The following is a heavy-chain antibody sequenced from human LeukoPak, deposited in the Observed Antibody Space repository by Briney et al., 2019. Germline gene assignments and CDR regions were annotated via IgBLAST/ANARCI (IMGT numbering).Heavy chain of an antibody. CDR1: GFTFDDYA. J-gene: IGHJ3*02. V-gene: IGHV3-9*01. CDR2: IRWNSGSI. Sequence: GGSLRLSCAASGFTFDDYAMHWVRQAPGRGLEWVSGIRWNSGSIGYADSVKGRFTISRDNAKNSLYLQMNSLRAEDTALYYCAKGGLTYYYDSSGYYTGAFDIWGQGTMVTVSS. D-gene: IGHD3-22*01. CDR3: AKGGLTYYYDSSGYYTGAFDI.